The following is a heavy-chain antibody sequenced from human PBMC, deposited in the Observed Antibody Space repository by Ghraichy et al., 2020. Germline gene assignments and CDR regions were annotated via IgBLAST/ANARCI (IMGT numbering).Heavy chain of an antibody. J-gene: IGHJ3*01. CDR2: ISDSNAFI. V-gene: IGHV3-48*02. CDR1: GFTFSAYS. Sequence: GESLNISCAASGFTFSAYSMNWVRQAPGKGPEWVSYISDSNAFIYYADSVRGRFTISRDNAKNSLYLQMNSLRDDDTAVYYCARDSGYYDRRSALDLWGQGTMVSVSS. CDR3: ARDSGYYDRRSALDL. D-gene: IGHD3-22*01.